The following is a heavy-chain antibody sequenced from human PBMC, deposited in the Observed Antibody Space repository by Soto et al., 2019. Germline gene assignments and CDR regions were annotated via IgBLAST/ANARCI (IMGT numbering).Heavy chain of an antibody. CDR3: AREYCSGGSCYLSGFDY. J-gene: IGHJ4*02. V-gene: IGHV4-59*08. CDR2: IYYSGST. Sequence: SETLSLTCTVSGGSISSYYWSWIRQPPGKGLEWIRYIYYSGSTNYNPSLKSRVTISVDTSKNQFSLKLSSVTAADTAVYYCAREYCSGGSCYLSGFDYWGQGTLVTVSS. D-gene: IGHD2-15*01. CDR1: GGSISSYY.